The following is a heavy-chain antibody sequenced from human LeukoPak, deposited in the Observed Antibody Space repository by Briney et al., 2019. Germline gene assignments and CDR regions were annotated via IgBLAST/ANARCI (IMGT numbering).Heavy chain of an antibody. Sequence: PGGSLRLSCAASGFTLINYAMSCVRQAPGKGPEWVSGISSNGGTTYYADSVKGRFTVSRDNSKNTLYLQMNSLRAEDTAVYYCAKDPQYYYNSGGYYFDYFDSWGQGTLVAVSS. CDR2: ISSNGGTT. J-gene: IGHJ4*02. CDR3: AKDPQYYYNSGGYYFDYFDS. D-gene: IGHD3-22*01. V-gene: IGHV3-23*01. CDR1: GFTLINYA.